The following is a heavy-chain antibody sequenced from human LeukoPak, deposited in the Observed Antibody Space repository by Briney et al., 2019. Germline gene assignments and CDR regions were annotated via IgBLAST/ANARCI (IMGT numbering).Heavy chain of an antibody. D-gene: IGHD2-15*01. Sequence: ASVKVSCKASGYTCTSYDINWVRQATGQGLEWMGWMNPNSGNTGYAQKFQGRVTMTRNTSISTAYMELSSLRSEDTAVYYCARGGGRYCSGGSCYSGYYYYGMDVWGQGTTVTVSS. CDR2: MNPNSGNT. CDR1: GYTCTSYD. V-gene: IGHV1-8*01. J-gene: IGHJ6*02. CDR3: ARGGGRYCSGGSCYSGYYYYGMDV.